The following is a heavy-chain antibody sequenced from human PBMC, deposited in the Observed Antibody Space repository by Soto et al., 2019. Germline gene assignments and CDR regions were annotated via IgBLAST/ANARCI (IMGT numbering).Heavy chain of an antibody. V-gene: IGHV3-33*01. D-gene: IGHD6-6*01. Sequence: GGSLRLSCAASGFTFSSYGMHWVRQAPGKGLEWVAVIWYDGSNKYYADSVKGRFTISRDNSKNTLYLQMNSLRAEDTAVYYCARENPRRVFDPWGQGTLVTVSS. CDR2: IWYDGSNK. CDR1: GFTFSSYG. CDR3: ARENPRRVFDP. J-gene: IGHJ5*02.